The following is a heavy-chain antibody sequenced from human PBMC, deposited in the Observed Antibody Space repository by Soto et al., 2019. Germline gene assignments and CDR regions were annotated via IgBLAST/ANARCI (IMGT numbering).Heavy chain of an antibody. Sequence: GASVKVSCKASGYTFTSYAMHWVRQAPGQRLEWMGWINAGNGNTKYSQKFQGRVTITRDTSASTAYMELSSLRSEDTAVYYCARTPVGLGDSKGFDYWGQGTLVTVSS. CDR1: GYTFTSYA. J-gene: IGHJ4*02. V-gene: IGHV1-3*01. D-gene: IGHD3-16*01. CDR2: INAGNGNT. CDR3: ARTPVGLGDSKGFDY.